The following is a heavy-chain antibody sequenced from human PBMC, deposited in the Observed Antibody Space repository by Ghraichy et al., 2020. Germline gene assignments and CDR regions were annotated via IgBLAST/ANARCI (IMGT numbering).Heavy chain of an antibody. D-gene: IGHD5-18*01. CDR2: ISGSGGST. J-gene: IGHJ4*02. V-gene: IGHV3-23*01. CDR3: AKGEEVAMVFG. Sequence: GALRLSCAASGFTFSSYAMSWVRQAPGKGLEWVSAISGSGGSTYYADSVKGRFTISRDNSKNTLYLQMNSLRAEDTAVYYCAKGEEVAMVFGGGQGTLVTVSS. CDR1: GFTFSSYA.